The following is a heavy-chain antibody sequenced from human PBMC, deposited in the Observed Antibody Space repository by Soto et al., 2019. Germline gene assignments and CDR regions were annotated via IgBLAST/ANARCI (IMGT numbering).Heavy chain of an antibody. CDR1: GGTFSTSA. J-gene: IGHJ6*02. D-gene: IGHD3-3*02. Sequence: QVQLMQSGAEVKKPGSSVKVSCKASGGTFSTSAISWVRQAPGDGLEWVGGIMPAFATPDYAQKFQGRVTISADESTTTAYLELTSLTTDDTAVYYCARDKDRQQLGGNYYYILDVWGQGTAITVSS. CDR3: ARDKDRQQLGGNYYYILDV. V-gene: IGHV1-69*12. CDR2: IMPAFATP.